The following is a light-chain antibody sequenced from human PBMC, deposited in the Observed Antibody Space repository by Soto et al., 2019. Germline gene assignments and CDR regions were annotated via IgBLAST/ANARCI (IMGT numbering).Light chain of an antibody. CDR1: QSISPW. CDR3: QQYNTYPLT. Sequence: DIQMTQSPSTLSASVGVSVTITCRASQSISPWLAWYQQKPGKAPKLLIYKASSLESGVPSRFSGSGSGTECTLTSSSLQPDDFAPYYCQQYNTYPLTFGGGTTVEIK. J-gene: IGKJ4*01. CDR2: KAS. V-gene: IGKV1-5*03.